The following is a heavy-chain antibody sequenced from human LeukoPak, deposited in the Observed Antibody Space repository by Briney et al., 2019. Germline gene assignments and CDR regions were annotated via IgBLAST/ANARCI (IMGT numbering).Heavy chain of an antibody. V-gene: IGHV1-69*13. CDR2: IIPIFGTA. D-gene: IGHD1-26*01. CDR3: ARVKLGADLYYFDY. J-gene: IGHJ4*02. CDR1: GGTFSSYA. Sequence: ASVKVSCKASGGTFSSYAISWVRQAPGQGLEWMGGIIPIFGTANYAQKFQGRVTITADESTSTAYMEPSSLRSEDTAVYYCARVKLGADLYYFDYWGQGTLVTVSS.